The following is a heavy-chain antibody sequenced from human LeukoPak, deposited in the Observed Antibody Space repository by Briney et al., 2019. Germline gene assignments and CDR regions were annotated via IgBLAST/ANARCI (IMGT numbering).Heavy chain of an antibody. D-gene: IGHD1-26*01. J-gene: IGHJ4*02. CDR2: ISSSSSYI. CDR3: ARQGISGSYKLDD. CDR1: GFTFSSNS. V-gene: IGHV3-21*01. Sequence: PGGSLRLSCAASGFTFSSNSMNWVRQAPGKGLEWVSSISSSSSYIYYADSVKGRFTISRDNAKNSLYLQMNSLRAEDTAVYYCARQGISGSYKLDDWGQGTLVTVSS.